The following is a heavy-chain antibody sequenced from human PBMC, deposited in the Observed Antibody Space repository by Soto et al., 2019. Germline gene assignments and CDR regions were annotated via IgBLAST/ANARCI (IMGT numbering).Heavy chain of an antibody. V-gene: IGHV3-30*18. Sequence: VGSLRLSCVASGFPLRSYGMHWVRQAPVKVLEWVAFTSYDGSNNFYEDAVKGRFTISRDNSKNTLYLQMNSLRGEDTAVYYSAKNQADIVINFYYGLGVWGQGTTVTVSS. CDR3: AKNQADIVINFYYGLGV. CDR1: GFPLRSYG. J-gene: IGHJ6*02. CDR2: TSYDGSNN. D-gene: IGHD3-22*01.